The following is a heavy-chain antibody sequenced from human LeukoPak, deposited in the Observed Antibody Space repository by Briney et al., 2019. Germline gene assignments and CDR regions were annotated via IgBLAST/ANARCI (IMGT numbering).Heavy chain of an antibody. J-gene: IGHJ4*02. CDR2: INPNSGGT. D-gene: IGHD2-15*01. Sequence: ASVKVSCKASGGTFSSYAISWVRQAPGQGLEWMGWINPNSGGTNYAQKFQGRVTMTRDTSISTAYMELSRLRSDDTAVYYCARDLGGIVVVVAADYWGQGTLVTVSS. CDR1: GGTFSSYA. V-gene: IGHV1-2*02. CDR3: ARDLGGIVVVVAADY.